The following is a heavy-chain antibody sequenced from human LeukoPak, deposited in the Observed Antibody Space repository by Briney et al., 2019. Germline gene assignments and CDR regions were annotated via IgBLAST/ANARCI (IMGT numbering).Heavy chain of an antibody. CDR2: IYHSGST. D-gene: IGHD1-1*01. J-gene: IGHJ6*03. V-gene: IGHV4-39*01. CDR1: GGSISSSSYY. CDR3: ARQPEGYPHAYYYYYMDV. Sequence: KPSETLSLTCTVSGGSISSSSYYWGGIRQPPGKGLEWIGSIYHSGSTYYNPSLKSRVTISVDTSKNQFSLKLSSVTAADTAVYYCARQPEGYPHAYYYYYMDVWGKGTTVTVSS.